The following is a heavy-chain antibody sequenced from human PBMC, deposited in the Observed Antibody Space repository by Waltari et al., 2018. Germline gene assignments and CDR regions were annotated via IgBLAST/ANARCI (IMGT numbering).Heavy chain of an antibody. CDR2: ISGSGGRT. D-gene: IGHD2-15*01. CDR3: AKTSPPASVVTGDY. Sequence: EVQLLESGGGLVQPGGSLRLSCAASGFTFSSYAMSWVRQAPGKGLEWVSAISGSGGRTYYADAVKGRFTISRGNSKNTLYLQMNSLRAEDTAVYYCAKTSPPASVVTGDYWGQGTLVTVSS. V-gene: IGHV3-23*01. J-gene: IGHJ4*02. CDR1: GFTFSSYA.